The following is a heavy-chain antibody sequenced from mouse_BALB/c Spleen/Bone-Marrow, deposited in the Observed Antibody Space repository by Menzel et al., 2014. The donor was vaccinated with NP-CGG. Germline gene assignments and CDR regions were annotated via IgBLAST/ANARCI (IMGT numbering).Heavy chain of an antibody. CDR1: GFSLSKYG. CDR3: ARDSWGGYGM. J-gene: IGHJ3*02. V-gene: IGHV5-17*01. D-gene: IGHD1-1*02. Sequence: EESGGRLVTPGTPLTLTCTVSGFSLSKYGLRWVRQAPGKGLEYIGVFKTSGTTYYATWAKGRFTISKTSSTTVDLKMTSPTTEDTATYFCARDSWGGYGMWGQGTLVTVSS. CDR2: FKTSGTT.